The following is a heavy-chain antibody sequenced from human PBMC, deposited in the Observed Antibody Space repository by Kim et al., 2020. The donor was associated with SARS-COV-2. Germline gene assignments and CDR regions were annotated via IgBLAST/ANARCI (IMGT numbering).Heavy chain of an antibody. J-gene: IGHJ3*02. V-gene: IGHV3-33*01. CDR1: GFTLSSYG. CDR3: ARDINGDPHDAFDI. Sequence: GGSLRLSCAASGFTLSSYGIHWVRQAPGKGLEWVAVIGFDGTNQYYADSVKGRFTISRDTSKNTLSLQMNSLRADDTAVYYCARDINGDPHDAFDIWGQGTMVTVSS. CDR2: IGFDGTNQ. D-gene: IGHD4-17*01.